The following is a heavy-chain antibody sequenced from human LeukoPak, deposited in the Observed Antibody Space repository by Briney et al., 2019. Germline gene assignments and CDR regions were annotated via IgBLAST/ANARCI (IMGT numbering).Heavy chain of an antibody. D-gene: IGHD2-2*01. CDR2: ISGSGGST. CDR1: GFTFSSYA. CDR3: AVRGGYCSSTSCPHEYSQH. J-gene: IGHJ1*01. Sequence: PGGSLRLSCAASGFTFSSYAMSWVRQAPGKGLEWVSAISGSGGSTYYADSVKGRFTISRDNSKNTLYLQMNSLRAEDTAVYYCAVRGGYCSSTSCPHEYSQHWGQGTLVTVSS. V-gene: IGHV3-23*01.